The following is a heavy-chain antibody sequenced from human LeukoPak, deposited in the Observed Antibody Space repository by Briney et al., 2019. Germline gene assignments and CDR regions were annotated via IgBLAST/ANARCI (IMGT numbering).Heavy chain of an antibody. CDR1: GGSISRYY. J-gene: IGHJ3*02. CDR2: IYYSGST. Sequence: SETLSLTCTVSGGSISRYYWSWIRQPPGKGLEWIGYIYYSGSTNYNPSLKSRVTISVDTSKNQFSLKLSSVTAADTAVYYCARGGRDYYDSSGYYYGAFDIWGQGTMVTVSS. D-gene: IGHD3-22*01. CDR3: ARGGRDYYDSSGYYYGAFDI. V-gene: IGHV4-59*01.